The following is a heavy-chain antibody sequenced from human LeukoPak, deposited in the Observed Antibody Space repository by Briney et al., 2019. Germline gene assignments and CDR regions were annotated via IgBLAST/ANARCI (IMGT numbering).Heavy chain of an antibody. Sequence: SETLSLTCTVSGGSISSGEYYWSWIRQPPGKGLEWIGYIYYSGSTYYNPSLKSRVTISVDTSKNQFSLKLSSVTAADTAVYYCARHPNIAAAGDYWGQGTLVTVSS. CDR2: IYYSGST. J-gene: IGHJ4*02. V-gene: IGHV4-30-4*08. CDR3: ARHPNIAAAGDY. CDR1: GGSISSGEYY. D-gene: IGHD6-13*01.